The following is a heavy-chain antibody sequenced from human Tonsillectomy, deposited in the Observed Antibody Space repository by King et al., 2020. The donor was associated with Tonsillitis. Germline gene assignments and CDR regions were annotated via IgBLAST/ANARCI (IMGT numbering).Heavy chain of an antibody. V-gene: IGHV5-51*01. CDR3: ASRPDGFDI. Sequence: EVQLVESGAEVKKPGESLKISCKGSGYSFTNYWIGWVRQMPGKGLEWMGIIYLGDSDTRYSPSFQGQVTISADKSISATFLQWSSLKVSDTAMYYCASRPDGFDIWGQGTMVTVTS. CDR2: IYLGDSDT. J-gene: IGHJ3*02. CDR1: GYSFTNYW.